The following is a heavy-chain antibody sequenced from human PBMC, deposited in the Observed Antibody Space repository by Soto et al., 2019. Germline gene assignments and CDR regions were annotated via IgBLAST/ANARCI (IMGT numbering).Heavy chain of an antibody. V-gene: IGHV1-69*01. D-gene: IGHD2-2*01. Sequence: QVQLVQSGLGVKKPGPPVKSSAKASEGPFSGLPFTWGGRAPGQGLGGWGGFIPFFGTANYAQKFQGRVTITADESTSTAYMELSSLRSEDTAVYYCARAYLGYCSSTSCHGAWFDPWGQGTLVTVSS. CDR3: ARAYLGYCSSTSCHGAWFDP. CDR2: FIPFFGTA. J-gene: IGHJ5*02. CDR1: EGPFSGLP.